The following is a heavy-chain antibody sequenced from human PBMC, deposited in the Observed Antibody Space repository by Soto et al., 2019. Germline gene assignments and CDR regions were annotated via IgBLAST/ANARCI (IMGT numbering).Heavy chain of an antibody. V-gene: IGHV3-66*01. CDR3: ARVVAVAGTYFQH. CDR2: IYSGGST. Sequence: EVQLVESGGGLVQPGGSLRLSCAASGFTVSSNYMSWVRQAPGKGLEWVSVIYSGGSTYYADSVKCRFTISRDNSKNTLYLQMNSLRAEDTAVYYCARVVAVAGTYFQHWGQGTLVTVSS. D-gene: IGHD6-19*01. J-gene: IGHJ1*01. CDR1: GFTVSSNY.